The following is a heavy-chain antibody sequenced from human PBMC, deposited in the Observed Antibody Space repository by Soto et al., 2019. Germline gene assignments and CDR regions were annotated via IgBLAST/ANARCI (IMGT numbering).Heavy chain of an antibody. CDR3: TTGVSMGYYCGMDV. CDR2: IKSKTDGGTT. CDR1: GFTFSNAW. V-gene: IGHV3-15*01. Sequence: LRLSCAASGFTFSNAWMSWVRQAPGKGLEWIGRIKSKTDGGTTDYAAPVKGRFTISRDDSKNTLYLQMNSLKTEDTAVYYCTTGVSMGYYCGMDVWGQGTTVTVSS. J-gene: IGHJ6*02.